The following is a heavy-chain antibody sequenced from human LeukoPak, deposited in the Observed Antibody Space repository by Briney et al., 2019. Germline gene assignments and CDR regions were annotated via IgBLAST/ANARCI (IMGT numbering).Heavy chain of an antibody. CDR2: ISYDGSNK. CDR1: GFTFSAYG. V-gene: IGHV3-30*18. Sequence: GGSLRLSCAASGFTFSAYGMHWVRQAPGKGLEWVAIISYDGSNKYYPDSVKGRFTISRDDSKNTLYLQMNSLRAEDTAVYYCAKELTRPNRPVAGLNYWGQGTLVTVSS. CDR3: AKELTRPNRPVAGLNY. J-gene: IGHJ4*02. D-gene: IGHD6-19*01.